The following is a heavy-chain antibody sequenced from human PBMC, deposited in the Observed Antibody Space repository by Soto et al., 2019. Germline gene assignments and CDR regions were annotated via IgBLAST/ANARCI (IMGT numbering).Heavy chain of an antibody. CDR1: GYTFTTYG. CDR2: ISAYSGNT. D-gene: IGHD4-17*01. CDR3: ARGVKAGDYGDYGRYYFDY. Sequence: QVQLVQSGAELKKPGASVKVSCKASGYTFTTYGITWVRQAPGQGLEWMGWISAYSGNTNYAQKLQGRLTVTTETSTNSAYMDLRSLRSDDAAVYSCARGVKAGDYGDYGRYYFDYWGHGTLVTVSS. V-gene: IGHV1-18*04. J-gene: IGHJ4*01.